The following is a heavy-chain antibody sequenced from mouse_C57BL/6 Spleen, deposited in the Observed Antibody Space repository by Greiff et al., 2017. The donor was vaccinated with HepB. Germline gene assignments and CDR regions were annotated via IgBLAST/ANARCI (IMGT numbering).Heavy chain of an antibody. CDR2: ISSGGSYT. Sequence: EVMLVESGGDLVKPGGSLKLSCAASGFTFSSYGMSWVRQTPDKRLEWVATISSGGSYTYYPDSVKGRFTISRDNAKNTLYLQMSSLKSEDTAMYYCARQDYYGSSYTYYAMDYWGQGTSVTVSS. CDR3: ARQDYYGSSYTYYAMDY. D-gene: IGHD1-1*01. J-gene: IGHJ4*01. CDR1: GFTFSSYG. V-gene: IGHV5-6*01.